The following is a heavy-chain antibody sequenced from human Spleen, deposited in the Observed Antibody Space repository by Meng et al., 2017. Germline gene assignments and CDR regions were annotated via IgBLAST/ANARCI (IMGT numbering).Heavy chain of an antibody. CDR2: IFYTGSA. D-gene: IGHD3-9*01. Sequence: QVHPQESGAGLVNPSQPRALSCTVSGGPTRNRIPYWSLVCQYPGHGLEWIGSIFYTGSAYYNPSLKSRVYISIDTSKNQFSLKLNSVTAAGTAVYYCARDRHYDVSTGYGWFDPWGQGTLVTVSS. J-gene: IGHJ5*02. V-gene: IGHV4-31*03. CDR1: GGPTRNRIPY. CDR3: ARDRHYDVSTGYGWFDP.